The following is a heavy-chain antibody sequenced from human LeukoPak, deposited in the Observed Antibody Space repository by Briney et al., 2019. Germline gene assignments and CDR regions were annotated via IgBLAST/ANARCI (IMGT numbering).Heavy chain of an antibody. J-gene: IGHJ4*02. D-gene: IGHD3-3*01. CDR1: GLTFSSYA. V-gene: IGHV3-23*01. CDR2: ISSGGVGT. CDR3: AKDRQTTLYGEFDY. Sequence: GGSLRLSCAASGLTFSSYAMSWVRQAPGKGLEWVSGISSGGVGTYYADSVKGRFTVSRDNSKNTLYLQMNSLRAEDTAVYYCAKDRQTTLYGEFDYWGQGALVTVSS.